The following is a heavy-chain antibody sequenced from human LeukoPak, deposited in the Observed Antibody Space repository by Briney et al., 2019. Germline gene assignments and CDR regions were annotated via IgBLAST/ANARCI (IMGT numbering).Heavy chain of an antibody. D-gene: IGHD2-8*01. CDR1: GGTFSSYA. J-gene: IGHJ5*02. CDR3: ARDLPSTNGVWVNWFDP. CDR2: IIPIFGTA. Sequence: SVKVSCKASGGTFSSYANSWVRQAPGQGLEWMGGIIPIFGTANYAQKFQGRVTITADESTSTAYMELSSLRSEDTAVYYCARDLPSTNGVWVNWFDPWGQGTLVTVSS. V-gene: IGHV1-69*13.